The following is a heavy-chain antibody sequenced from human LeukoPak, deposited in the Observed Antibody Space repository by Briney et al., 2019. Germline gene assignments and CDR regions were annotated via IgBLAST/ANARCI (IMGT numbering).Heavy chain of an antibody. CDR3: ARRSPSTYAVHY. CDR2: TYTSTGT. Sequence: SENLSLTCSVSGDSIGIYYWSWIRQPPGKGLEFIGYTYTSTGTNYNPSLKSRVTISMDTSKNQFSLELRSVTAADTAVYYCARRSPSTYAVHYWGHGSLVTVSS. J-gene: IGHJ4*01. CDR1: GDSIGIYY. V-gene: IGHV4-4*09. D-gene: IGHD2-8*01.